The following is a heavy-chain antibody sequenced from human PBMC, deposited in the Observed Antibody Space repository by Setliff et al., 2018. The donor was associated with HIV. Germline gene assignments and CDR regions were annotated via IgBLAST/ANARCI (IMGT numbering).Heavy chain of an antibody. J-gene: IGHJ3*02. CDR2: IFYGGSVYGSGRT. V-gene: IGHV4-38-2*01. D-gene: IGHD1-26*01. CDR1: GYSISSGYY. Sequence: ETLSLTCGVSGYSISSGYYWAWIRQSPGKGLEWIGCIFYGGSVYGSGRTFFNPSLKSRVTISVDTSKNQFSLNLTSVTAADTAVYYCARLGYSGSLVGAFDIWGQGTMVTVSS. CDR3: ARLGYSGSLVGAFDI.